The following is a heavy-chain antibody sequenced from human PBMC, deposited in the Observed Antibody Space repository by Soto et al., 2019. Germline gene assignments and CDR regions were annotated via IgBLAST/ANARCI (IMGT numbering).Heavy chain of an antibody. Sequence: LRLSCAASGFTFSDYYMTWIRQAPGKGLEWVSYISNRGSPTYAESVKGRFSVSRDNARNSVYLQMSSLRAEDTAFYYCAKMEYGLNYSDYWGLGTLVTVSS. CDR2: ISNRGSP. CDR3: AKMEYGLNYSDY. V-gene: IGHV3-11*01. D-gene: IGHD2-8*01. J-gene: IGHJ4*02. CDR1: GFTFSDYY.